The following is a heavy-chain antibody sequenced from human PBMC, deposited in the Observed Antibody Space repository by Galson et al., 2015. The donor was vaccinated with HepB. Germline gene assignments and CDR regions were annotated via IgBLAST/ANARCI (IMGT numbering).Heavy chain of an antibody. CDR3: ASHPTISTVAANPFDY. Sequence: SVKVSCKASGYTFTSYAMHWVRQAPGQRLEWMGWINAGNGNTKYSQKFQGRVTITRDTSASTAYMELSSLRSEDTAVYYCASHPTISTVAANPFDYWGQGTLVTVSS. CDR1: GYTFTSYA. J-gene: IGHJ4*02. CDR2: INAGNGNT. V-gene: IGHV1-3*01. D-gene: IGHD6-13*01.